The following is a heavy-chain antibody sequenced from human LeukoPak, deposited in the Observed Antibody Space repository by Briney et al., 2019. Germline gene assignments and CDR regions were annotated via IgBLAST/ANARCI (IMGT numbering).Heavy chain of an antibody. CDR2: IHSGGTT. J-gene: IGHJ6*03. Sequence: PSETLSLTCTVSGGSIGDDYFTWIRQLAGKGLEWIGRIHSGGTTNYNPSLMSRVTLSIDTSKKQISLRLTSMTAADTALYYCARDNGSGYTYGYEHYYYYIDVWGKGTTVTVSS. CDR1: GGSIGDDY. V-gene: IGHV4-4*07. CDR3: ARDNGSGYTYGYEHYYYYIDV. D-gene: IGHD5-18*01.